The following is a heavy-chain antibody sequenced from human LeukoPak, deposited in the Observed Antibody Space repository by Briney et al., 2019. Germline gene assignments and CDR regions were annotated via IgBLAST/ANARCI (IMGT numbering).Heavy chain of an antibody. CDR3: AAYSAISGVWSGYYRGYYFDY. J-gene: IGHJ4*02. CDR2: IVVGSGNT. Sequence: GASVKVSCKASGFTFTSSAVQWARQARGQRLEWIGWIVVGSGNTNYAQKFQERVTITRDMSTSTAYMELSSLRSEDTAVYYCAAYSAISGVWSGYYRGYYFDYWGQGTLVTVSS. CDR1: GFTFTSSA. V-gene: IGHV1-58*01. D-gene: IGHD3-3*01.